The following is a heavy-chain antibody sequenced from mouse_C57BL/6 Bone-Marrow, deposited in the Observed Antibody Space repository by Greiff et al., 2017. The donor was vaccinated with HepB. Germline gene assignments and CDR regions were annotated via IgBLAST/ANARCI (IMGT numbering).Heavy chain of an antibody. CDR1: GFSINSDCY. D-gene: IGHD2-5*01. V-gene: IGHV3-3*01. CDR2: TFYSGIT. J-gene: IGHJ4*01. Sequence: VQLKESGPSLVRPSQTLSLTCTVTGFSINSDCYWIWIRQFPGNKLEYIGYTFYSGITYYNPSLESRTYITRDTSKNQFSLKLSSVTTEDTATYYCARDKSNYEGYYAMDYWGQGTSVTVSS. CDR3: ARDKSNYEGYYAMDY.